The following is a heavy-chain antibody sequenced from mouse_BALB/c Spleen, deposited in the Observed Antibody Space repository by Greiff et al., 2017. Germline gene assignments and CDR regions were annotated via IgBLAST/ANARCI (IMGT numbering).Heavy chain of an antibody. Sequence: QVQLQQSGAELMKPGASVKISCRATGYTFSSYWIEWVKQRPGHGLEWIGEILPGSGSTNYNEKFKGKATFTADTSSNTAYMQLSSLTSEDSAVYYCARHYRYFAYWGQGTLVTVSA. CDR3: ARHYRYFAY. J-gene: IGHJ3*01. D-gene: IGHD2-14*01. CDR1: GYTFSSYW. V-gene: IGHV1-9*01. CDR2: ILPGSGST.